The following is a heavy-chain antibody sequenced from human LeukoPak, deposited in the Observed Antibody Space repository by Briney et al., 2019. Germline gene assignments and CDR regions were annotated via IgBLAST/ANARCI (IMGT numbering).Heavy chain of an antibody. Sequence: GGSLRLSCAASGFTLSSYWMYWVRQAPGKGLVWVSRINSDGSSTSYADSVKGRFSISRDNAKNTLYLQMNSLRAEDTAVYYGVRALPYGGYLPLDYWGQGTLVTVSS. D-gene: IGHD5-12*01. CDR2: INSDGSST. V-gene: IGHV3-74*01. J-gene: IGHJ4*02. CDR3: VRALPYGGYLPLDY. CDR1: GFTLSSYW.